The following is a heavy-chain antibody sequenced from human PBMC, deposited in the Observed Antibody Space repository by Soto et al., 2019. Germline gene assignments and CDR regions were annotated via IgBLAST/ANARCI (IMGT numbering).Heavy chain of an antibody. J-gene: IGHJ4*02. V-gene: IGHV4-59*01. D-gene: IGHD6-13*01. CDR3: ARSLYSSSWSPPIVDY. CDR1: GGSISSYY. CDR2: IYYSGST. Sequence: QVQLQESGPGLVKPSETLSLTCTVSGGSISSYYWSWIRQPPGKGLEWIGYIYYSGSTNYNPSLKSRVTISVDTSKNQFSLKLSSVTAADTAVYYCARSLYSSSWSPPIVDYWGQGTLVTVSS.